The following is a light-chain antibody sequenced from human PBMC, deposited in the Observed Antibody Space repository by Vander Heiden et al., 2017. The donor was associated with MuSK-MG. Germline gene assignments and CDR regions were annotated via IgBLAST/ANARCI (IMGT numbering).Light chain of an antibody. J-gene: IGLJ2*01. CDR2: SNN. Sequence: QSVVTQSPSASGTPGQRVTMSCSGSWSNIGRNIVNWYQQLPGTAPKLLIYSNNQRPSGVPDRFSASKSGTSASLAISGLHSEEEAHYHCAAWDDSLNGWVFGGGTRLTVL. CDR1: WSNIGRNI. V-gene: IGLV1-44*01. CDR3: AAWDDSLNGWV.